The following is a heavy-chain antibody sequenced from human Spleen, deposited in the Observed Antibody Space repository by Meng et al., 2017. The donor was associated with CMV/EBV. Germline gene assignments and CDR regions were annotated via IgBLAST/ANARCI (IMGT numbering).Heavy chain of an antibody. CDR2: INHSGST. J-gene: IGHJ4*02. Sequence: SQTLSLTCAVYGGSFSGYYWSWIRQPPGKGLEWIGEINHSGSTNYNPSLKSRVTISVDTSKNQFSLQLNSVTPEDTAVYYCAREPNTWYSGSYYFDYWGQGTLFTFSS. CDR1: GGSFSGYY. V-gene: IGHV4-34*01. D-gene: IGHD1-26*01. CDR3: AREPNTWYSGSYYFDY.